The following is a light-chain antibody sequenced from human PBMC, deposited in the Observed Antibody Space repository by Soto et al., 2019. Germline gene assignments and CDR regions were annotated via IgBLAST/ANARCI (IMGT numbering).Light chain of an antibody. CDR2: GAS. CDR1: QSVGSN. V-gene: IGKV3-15*01. Sequence: EIVMTQSPATLSVSPGERATLSCRASQSVGSNLACYKEKPGQAPRLLIYGASTRATDIPARFSGSGSGTEFTLTISSLQSEDFAVYYCQQYNNWPLTFGGGTKVEIK. J-gene: IGKJ4*01. CDR3: QQYNNWPLT.